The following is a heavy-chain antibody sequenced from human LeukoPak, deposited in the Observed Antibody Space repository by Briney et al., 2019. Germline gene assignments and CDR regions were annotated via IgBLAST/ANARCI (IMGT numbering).Heavy chain of an antibody. D-gene: IGHD6-13*01. CDR3: ASRFPSIAAAGSWFWFDP. J-gene: IGHJ5*02. Sequence: SETLSLTCAVYGGSFSGYYWSWIRQPPGKGLEWIGEINHSGSTNYNPSLKSRVTISVDTSKNQFSLKLSSVTAADTAVYYCASRFPSIAAAGSWFWFDPWGQGTLVTVSS. CDR1: GGSFSGYY. CDR2: INHSGST. V-gene: IGHV4-34*01.